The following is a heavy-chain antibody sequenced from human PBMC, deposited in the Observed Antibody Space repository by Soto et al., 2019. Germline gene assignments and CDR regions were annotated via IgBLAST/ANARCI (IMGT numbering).Heavy chain of an antibody. D-gene: IGHD3-22*01. Sequence: PGGSLRLSCAAPGFTFSSYAMSWVRQAPGKGLEWVSAISGSGGSTYYADSVKGRFTISRDNSKNTLYLQMNSLRAEDTAVYYCAKDKVRRYYYDSSGYPGFDYWGQGTLVTVSS. CDR3: AKDKVRRYYYDSSGYPGFDY. CDR2: ISGSGGST. CDR1: GFTFSSYA. J-gene: IGHJ4*02. V-gene: IGHV3-23*01.